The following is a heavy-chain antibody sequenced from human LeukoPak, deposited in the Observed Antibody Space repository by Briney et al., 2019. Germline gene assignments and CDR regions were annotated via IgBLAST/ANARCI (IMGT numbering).Heavy chain of an antibody. Sequence: SETLSLTCTVSGGSISSYYWTWIRQPAGKGLEWIGRISSSGSTNYNPSLKSRVTMSVDTSKNQFSLKLSSVTAADTAVYYCGQTITIFGPLDYWGQGTLVTVSS. CDR1: GGSISSYY. D-gene: IGHD3-3*01. J-gene: IGHJ4*02. V-gene: IGHV4-4*07. CDR3: GQTITIFGPLDY. CDR2: ISSSGST.